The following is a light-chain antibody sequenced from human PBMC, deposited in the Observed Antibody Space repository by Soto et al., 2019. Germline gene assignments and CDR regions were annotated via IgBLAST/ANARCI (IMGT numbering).Light chain of an antibody. CDR2: DDG. Sequence: SYELTQPHSVSVAPGQTARVPCGGDNLGRISVHWYQQKPGQAPVLVVYDDGDRPSGIPERFSGSNSGNTATLTISSVEAGDEADYFCQVWDDGSDRVVFGGGTQLTVL. J-gene: IGLJ2*01. CDR3: QVWDDGSDRVV. V-gene: IGLV3-21*02. CDR1: NLGRIS.